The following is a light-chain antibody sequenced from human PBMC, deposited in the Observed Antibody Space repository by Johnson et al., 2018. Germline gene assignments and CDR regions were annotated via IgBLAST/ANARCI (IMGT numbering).Light chain of an antibody. CDR1: SSNIGNNY. CDR2: ENN. V-gene: IGLV1-51*02. Sequence: QSVLTQPPSVSAAPGQKVTISCSGSSSNIGNNYVSWYQQLQGTAPKLLIYENNKRPSGIPDRFSGSKSGPPATLGIPGLQTGEEADYYCGTWDSSLSAGNVFGTGTKVTVL. J-gene: IGLJ1*01. CDR3: GTWDSSLSAGNV.